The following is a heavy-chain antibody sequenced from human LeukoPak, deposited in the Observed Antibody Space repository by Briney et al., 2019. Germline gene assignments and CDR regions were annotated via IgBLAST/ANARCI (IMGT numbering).Heavy chain of an antibody. CDR1: GFTFSSYS. J-gene: IGHJ3*02. V-gene: IGHV3-30*04. CDR2: ISYDGSSK. Sequence: PGGSLRLSCAASGFTFSSYSMYWVRQAPGKGLEWVAVISYDGSSKYYADSVKGRFTISRDNSKNTLYLQMNSLRAEDTAVYYCARARSSYGYGDAFDIWGQGTMVTVSS. D-gene: IGHD5-18*01. CDR3: ARARSSYGYGDAFDI.